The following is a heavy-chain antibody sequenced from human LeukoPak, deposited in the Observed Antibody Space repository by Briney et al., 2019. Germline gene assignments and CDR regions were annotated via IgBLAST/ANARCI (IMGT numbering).Heavy chain of an antibody. CDR1: GFTFSDYY. CDR3: ARVSFFRWAATRPSYYYYYMDV. D-gene: IGHD2-15*01. V-gene: IGHV3-11*04. CDR2: ISSSGNTV. J-gene: IGHJ6*03. Sequence: GSLRLSCAASGFTFSDYYMNWIRQAPGKGLEWVSYISSSGNTVYDADSVKGRFTISRDNAKNSLYLQMNSLRVEDTAVYYCARVSFFRWAATRPSYYYYYMDVWGKGTTVTISS.